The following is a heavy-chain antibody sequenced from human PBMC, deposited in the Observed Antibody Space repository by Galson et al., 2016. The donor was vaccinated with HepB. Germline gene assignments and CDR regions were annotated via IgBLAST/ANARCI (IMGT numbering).Heavy chain of an antibody. CDR1: GFTFNNYW. Sequence: LRLSCAASGFTFNNYWMSWVRQAPGKGLEWVATIKLDGSEKYYVDSVKGRFTISRDNAKKSLSLQMNSLSAEDTAVYFCNRVATECVLDYWGQGTLVTVSS. V-gene: IGHV3-7*01. J-gene: IGHJ4*02. CDR3: NRVATECVLDY. CDR2: IKLDGSEK. D-gene: IGHD2/OR15-2a*01.